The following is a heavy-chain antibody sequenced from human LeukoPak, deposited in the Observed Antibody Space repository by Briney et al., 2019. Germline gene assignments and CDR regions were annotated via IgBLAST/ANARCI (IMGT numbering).Heavy chain of an antibody. CDR2: IYYSGSS. J-gene: IGHJ6*03. V-gene: IGHV4-59*01. CDR3: ARVPRSYYYYYYMDV. CDR1: GGSISGYQ. Sequence: SETLSLTCNVSGGSISGYQWSWVRQPPGKRLEWLGYIYYSGSSNYNPSLKSRVTMSADTSKNQFSLKPRSVTAADTAVYYCARVPRSYYYYYYMDVWGKGTTVTVSS.